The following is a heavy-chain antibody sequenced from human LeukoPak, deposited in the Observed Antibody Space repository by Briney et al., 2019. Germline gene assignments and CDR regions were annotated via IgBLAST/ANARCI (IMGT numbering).Heavy chain of an antibody. CDR2: IYTGGTT. CDR3: VRTSSGWYTH. J-gene: IGHJ4*02. CDR1: GFTVSSNY. V-gene: IGHV3-66*01. D-gene: IGHD6-19*01. Sequence: TGGSLRLSCAASGFTVSSNYMNWVRQAPGKGLEWVSVIYTGGTTYYADSVKGRFTISRDNSKNTLSLQMNSLGAEDTAVYYCVRTSSGWYTHGGQGTLVTVSS.